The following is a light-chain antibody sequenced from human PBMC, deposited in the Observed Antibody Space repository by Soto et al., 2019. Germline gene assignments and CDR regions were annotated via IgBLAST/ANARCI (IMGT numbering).Light chain of an antibody. J-gene: IGLJ3*02. CDR3: VLYMGSGIWV. Sequence: QAVVTQEPSFSVSPAATVTLTCGLSSGSVSTNNYPSWYQQTPGQAPRTLIYSTYTRSSGVPDRFSASILGNKAALTITGAQADDESDYYCVLYMGSGIWVFGGGTKLTVL. CDR1: SGSVSTNNY. CDR2: STY. V-gene: IGLV8-61*01.